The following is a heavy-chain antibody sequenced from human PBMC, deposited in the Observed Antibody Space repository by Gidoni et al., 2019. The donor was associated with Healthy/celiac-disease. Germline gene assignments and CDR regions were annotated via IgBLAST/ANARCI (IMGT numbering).Heavy chain of an antibody. J-gene: IGHJ4*02. CDR2: INHSGST. CDR1: GGSFSGYY. D-gene: IGHD2-15*01. V-gene: IGHV4-34*01. CDR3: ARAVAFDY. Sequence: QVQLQQWGAGLLKPSETLSLTCAVYGGSFSGYYWSWVRQPPGKVLEWIGEINHSGSTNYNPSLKSRVTISVDTSKNQFSLKLSSVTAADTAVYYCARAVAFDYWGQGTLVTVSS.